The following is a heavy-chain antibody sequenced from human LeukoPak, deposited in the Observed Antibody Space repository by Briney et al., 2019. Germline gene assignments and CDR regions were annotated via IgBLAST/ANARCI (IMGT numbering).Heavy chain of an antibody. CDR1: GFTFDDYA. CDR3: AKDRGTGTRTRLFDY. V-gene: IGHV3-9*01. CDR2: ISWNSGSI. J-gene: IGHJ4*02. D-gene: IGHD1-1*01. Sequence: GGFLRLSCAASGFTFDDYAMHWVRQAPGKGLEWVSGISWNSGSIGYADSVKGRFTISRDNAKNSLYLQMNSLRAEDTALYYCAKDRGTGTRTRLFDYWGQGTLVTVSS.